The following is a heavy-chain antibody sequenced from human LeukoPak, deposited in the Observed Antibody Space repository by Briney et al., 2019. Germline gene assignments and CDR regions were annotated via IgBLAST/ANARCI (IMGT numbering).Heavy chain of an antibody. CDR2: INSDGSST. D-gene: IGHD2-2*01. V-gene: IGHV3-74*01. Sequence: GSLRLSCAASGFTLSSYWMHWVRQAPGKGLMWVPRINSDGSSTNYADSVKGRFTISRDNAKNTLYLQMNSLRAEDTAVYYCARGQYQLFDYWGQGTLVTVSS. CDR1: GFTLSSYW. J-gene: IGHJ4*02. CDR3: ARGQYQLFDY.